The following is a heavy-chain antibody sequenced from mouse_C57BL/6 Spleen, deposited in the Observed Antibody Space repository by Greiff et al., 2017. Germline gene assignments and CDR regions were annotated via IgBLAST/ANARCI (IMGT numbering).Heavy chain of an antibody. Sequence: QVQLQQSGAELVRPGASVTLSCKASGYTFTDYEMHWVKQTPVHGLEWIGAIDPETGGTAYNQKFKGKATLTADKSSSTAYMELRSLTSEDSAVYYCTRGRGNSYAMDYWGQGTSVTVSS. D-gene: IGHD2-1*01. CDR3: TRGRGNSYAMDY. J-gene: IGHJ4*01. CDR2: IDPETGGT. V-gene: IGHV1-15*01. CDR1: GYTFTDYE.